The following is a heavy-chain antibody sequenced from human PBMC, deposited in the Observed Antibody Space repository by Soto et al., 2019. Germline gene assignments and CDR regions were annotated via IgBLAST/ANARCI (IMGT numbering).Heavy chain of an antibody. CDR3: ARDVLLSGGSYYGMDV. D-gene: IGHD2-15*01. J-gene: IGHJ6*02. CDR2: IYYSGST. V-gene: IGHV4-31*03. CDR1: GGSISSGGYY. Sequence: SETLSLTCTVSGGSISSGGYYWSWIRQHPGKGLEWIGYIYYSGSTYYNPSLKSRVTISVDTSKNQFSLKLSSVTAADTAVYYCARDVLLSGGSYYGMDVWGQGTTVTVSS.